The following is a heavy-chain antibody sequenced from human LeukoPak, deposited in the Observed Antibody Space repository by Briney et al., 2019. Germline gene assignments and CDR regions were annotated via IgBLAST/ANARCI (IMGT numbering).Heavy chain of an antibody. D-gene: IGHD3-9*01. CDR1: GYSISSGHN. V-gene: IGHV4-38-2*02. J-gene: IGHJ4*02. CDR3: FWIFHDILTPSYRIEY. Sequence: SETLSLTCNVSGYSISSGHNWGWIRQPPGMGLEWIGSLSHPDDIHYSPSLKSRVSISGDSSKNQFSLILSSVTAADTAVYYRFWIFHDILTPSYRIEYWGQGTLVTVSS. CDR2: LSHPDDI.